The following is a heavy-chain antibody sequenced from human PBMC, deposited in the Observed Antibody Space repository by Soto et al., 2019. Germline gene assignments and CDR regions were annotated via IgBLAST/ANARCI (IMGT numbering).Heavy chain of an antibody. CDR2: ISSDGSKQ. Sequence: QVQLVDSGGGVVQPGGSLRLSCAASGFTFTTYGIHWVRQAPGKGLEWVAVISSDGSKQYYTDSVKGRFTISRDNCKNTLYLQMNSLRAEDTAIYYCAKDGVGGAGQLWLVRFPDYWGQGTQVTVSS. CDR3: AKDGVGGAGQLWLVRFPDY. V-gene: IGHV3-30*18. CDR1: GFTFTTYG. J-gene: IGHJ4*02. D-gene: IGHD6-19*01.